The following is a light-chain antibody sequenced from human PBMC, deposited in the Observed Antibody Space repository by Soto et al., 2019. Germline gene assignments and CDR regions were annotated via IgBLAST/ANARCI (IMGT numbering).Light chain of an antibody. J-gene: IGKJ5*01. CDR1: QSVGNC. Sequence: EIVLTQSPATLSLSPGERATLSCRASQSVGNCLAWYQQKPGQAPRLLIHDVSSRAPGIPAMFSGSGSGTDFTLTISSLEPEDFAVYYCQQCNNWPPITFGQGTRLEIK. CDR2: DVS. V-gene: IGKV3-11*01. CDR3: QQCNNWPPIT.